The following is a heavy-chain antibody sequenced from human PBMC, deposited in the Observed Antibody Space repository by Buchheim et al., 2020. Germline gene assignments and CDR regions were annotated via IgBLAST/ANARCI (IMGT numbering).Heavy chain of an antibody. D-gene: IGHD3-10*01. CDR2: ISYDGSNK. J-gene: IGHJ4*02. CDR3: AKERDYGTGSELDY. V-gene: IGHV3-30*18. CDR1: GFTFSSYG. Sequence: QVQLVESGGGVVQPGRSLRLSCAASGFTFSSYGMHWVRQAPGKGLEWVAVISYDGSNKYYADSVKGRFTISRDNSKNTLYLQMNSLRAEDTAGDYCAKERDYGTGSELDYWGQGTL.